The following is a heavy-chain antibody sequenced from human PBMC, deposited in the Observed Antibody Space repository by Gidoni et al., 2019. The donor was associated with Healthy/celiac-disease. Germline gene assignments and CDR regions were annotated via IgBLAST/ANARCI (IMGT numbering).Heavy chain of an antibody. V-gene: IGHV3-9*01. CDR3: AKLKGGVGFDY. Sequence: EVQLVASGGGLVQPGRSLRLSCAASGFTFDDYAMHWVRQAPGKGLEWVSGISWNSGSIGYADSVKGRFTISRDNAKNSLYLQMNSLRAEDTALYYCAKLKGGVGFDYWGQGTLVTVSS. J-gene: IGHJ4*02. D-gene: IGHD2-15*01. CDR1: GFTFDDYA. CDR2: ISWNSGSI.